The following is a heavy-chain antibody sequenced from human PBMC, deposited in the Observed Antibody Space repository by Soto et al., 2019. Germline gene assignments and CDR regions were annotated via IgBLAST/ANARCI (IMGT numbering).Heavy chain of an antibody. CDR2: IYWDDDK. CDR1: GFSLSTSGVG. Sequence: QITLKESGPTLVKPTQTLTLTCTFSGFSLSTSGVGVGWIRQPPGKALEWLALIYWDDDKRYSPSLKSRLTINKDTTKNQGVLTMTNVDPVDTATYYCTHSPEPRGHSSSWGNFDLWGRGTLVTVSS. J-gene: IGHJ2*01. D-gene: IGHD6-13*01. V-gene: IGHV2-5*02. CDR3: THSPEPRGHSSSWGNFDL.